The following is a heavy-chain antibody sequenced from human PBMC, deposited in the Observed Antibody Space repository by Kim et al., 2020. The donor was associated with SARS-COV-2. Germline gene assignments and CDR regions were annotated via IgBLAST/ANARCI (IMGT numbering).Heavy chain of an antibody. J-gene: IGHJ6*02. Sequence: GGSLRLSCAASGFIVSDNYMSWVRLAPGKGLEWVSVIYGDGSIFYADSVKGRFTISRDNSKNTLDLHMNRMRAEDTAMYYCATDSHSSSYYYGMDVWGQGTTVTVSS. CDR2: IYGDGSI. CDR3: ATDSHSSSYYYGMDV. D-gene: IGHD3-22*01. V-gene: IGHV3-53*01. CDR1: GFIVSDNY.